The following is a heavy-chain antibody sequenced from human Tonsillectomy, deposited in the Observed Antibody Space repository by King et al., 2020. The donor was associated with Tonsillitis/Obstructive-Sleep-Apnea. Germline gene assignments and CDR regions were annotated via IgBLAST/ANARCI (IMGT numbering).Heavy chain of an antibody. D-gene: IGHD3-9*01. CDR3: FRVPPLTGYPSWYFDL. J-gene: IGHJ2*01. CDR2: IRSKAYGGTT. CDR1: GFTFGDYA. Sequence: VQLVESGGGLVQPGRSLRLSCTASGFTFGDYAMSWVRQAPGKGLEWVGFIRSKAYGGTTEYAASVKGRFTISRDDSKSIAYLQMNSLKTEDTAVYYCFRVPPLTGYPSWYFDLWGRGTLVTVSS. V-gene: IGHV3-49*04.